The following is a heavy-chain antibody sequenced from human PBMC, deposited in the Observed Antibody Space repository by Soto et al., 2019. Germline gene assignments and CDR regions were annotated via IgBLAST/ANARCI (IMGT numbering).Heavy chain of an antibody. J-gene: IGHJ5*02. CDR2: FDPDEAET. CDR1: GYTLNEVA. V-gene: IGHV1-24*01. D-gene: IGHD4-17*01. CDR3: TTYHGDYNFDH. Sequence: QVQLVQSGAEVKKPGASVKVSCKVSGYTLNEVAMHWVRQAPGKGLEWLGGFDPDEAETIYAQHFQGRVTMTEDTPTDTVYMELSSLRSEDTALYFCTTYHGDYNFDHWCQGTLVTVSS.